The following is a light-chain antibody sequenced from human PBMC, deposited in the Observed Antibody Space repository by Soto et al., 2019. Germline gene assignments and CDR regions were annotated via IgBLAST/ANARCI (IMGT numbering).Light chain of an antibody. CDR2: GAS. CDR1: QNINNY. V-gene: IGKV1-39*01. J-gene: IGKJ3*01. CDR3: QQSYSTPQT. Sequence: DIQMTQSPSSLSASIGDRVTIACRASQNINNYLNWYQYKPGTAPKLLINGASSLQSGVPARFGGSGSGTDFNLTISSLQPEDFATYCCQQSYSTPQTFGPGTKVDI.